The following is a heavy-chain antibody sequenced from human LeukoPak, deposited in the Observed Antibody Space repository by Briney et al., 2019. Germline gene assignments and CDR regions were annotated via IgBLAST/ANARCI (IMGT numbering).Heavy chain of an antibody. J-gene: IGHJ4*02. CDR2: IYTSGST. V-gene: IGHV4-4*07. CDR1: GGSISGYY. D-gene: IGHD2-15*01. Sequence: SETLSLTCTVSGGSISGYYWSWIRQPAGKGLEWIGRIYTSGSTNYNPSLESRVTISVDTSKNHFSLDLTSVTAADTAVYYCASGGWYRGYWGQGTLVTVSS. CDR3: ASGGWYRGY.